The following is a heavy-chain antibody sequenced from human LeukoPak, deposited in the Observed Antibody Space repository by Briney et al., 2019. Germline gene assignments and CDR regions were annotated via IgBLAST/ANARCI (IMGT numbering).Heavy chain of an antibody. CDR3: ARDSAPYCGGDCYSNWFDP. CDR2: FDPEDGET. V-gene: IGHV1-24*01. J-gene: IGHJ5*02. CDR1: GYTLTELS. D-gene: IGHD2-21*02. Sequence: GASVKVSCKVSGYTLTELSMHWVRQAPGKGLEWMGGFDPEDGETIYAQKFQGRVTMTEDTSTDTAYMELSSLRSEDTAVYYCARDSAPYCGGDCYSNWFDPWGQGTLVTVSS.